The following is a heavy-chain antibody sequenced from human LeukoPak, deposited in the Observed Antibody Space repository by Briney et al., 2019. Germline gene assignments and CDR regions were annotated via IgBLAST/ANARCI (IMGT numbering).Heavy chain of an antibody. D-gene: IGHD6-19*01. CDR3: ARVTGYSSGCLDY. J-gene: IGHJ4*02. V-gene: IGHV3-20*04. Sequence: PGGSLTLSCAASGFTFDDYGMSWVRHAPGKGLEWVSGINWNGGSTGYADSVKGRFTISRDNAKNSLYLQMNSLRAEDTALYYCARVTGYSSGCLDYWGQGTLVTVSS. CDR1: GFTFDDYG. CDR2: INWNGGST.